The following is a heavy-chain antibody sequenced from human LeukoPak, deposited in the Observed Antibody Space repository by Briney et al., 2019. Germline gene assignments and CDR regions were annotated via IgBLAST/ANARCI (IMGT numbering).Heavy chain of an antibody. Sequence: PGVSLRLSCAASGFTFSRYGMHWVRQAPGKGLEWVAFIRYDGSNKYYADSVKGRFTISRDNSKNTLYLQMNSLRAEDTAVYYCLWFGETHAWWGQGTLVTVSS. D-gene: IGHD3-10*01. CDR1: GFTFSRYG. CDR2: IRYDGSNK. V-gene: IGHV3-30*02. CDR3: LWFGETHAW. J-gene: IGHJ4*02.